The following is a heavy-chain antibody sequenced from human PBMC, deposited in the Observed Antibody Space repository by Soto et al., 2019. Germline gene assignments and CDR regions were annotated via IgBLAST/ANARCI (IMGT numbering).Heavy chain of an antibody. CDR1: GGSISSGGYS. V-gene: IGHV4-30-2*01. D-gene: IGHD5-12*01. Sequence: SETLSLTCAVSGGSISSGGYSWSWIRQPPGKGLEWIGYIYHSGSTYYNPSLKSRVTLSVDKSENQFSLQLNSVTAADTAVYYCARLGYESPYNWFDPWGQGTLVTVSS. CDR3: ARLGYESPYNWFDP. J-gene: IGHJ5*02. CDR2: IYHSGST.